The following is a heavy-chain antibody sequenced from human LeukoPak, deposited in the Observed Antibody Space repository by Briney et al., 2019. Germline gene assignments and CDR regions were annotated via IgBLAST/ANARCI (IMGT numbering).Heavy chain of an antibody. D-gene: IGHD6-13*01. CDR2: ISGSGGST. CDR1: GFTFTNYA. J-gene: IGHJ4*02. CDR3: AKEGPDSSSWYYSYYFDY. Sequence: PGGSLRLSCAASGFTFTNYAMSWVRQAPGKGLEWVSAISGSGGSTYYADSVKGRFTISRDNSKNTLYLQMNSLRAEDTAVYCCAKEGPDSSSWYYSYYFDYWGQGTLVTVSS. V-gene: IGHV3-23*01.